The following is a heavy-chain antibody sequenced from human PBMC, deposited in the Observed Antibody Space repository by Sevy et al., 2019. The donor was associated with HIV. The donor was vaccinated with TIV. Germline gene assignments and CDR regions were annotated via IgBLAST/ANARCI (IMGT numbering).Heavy chain of an antibody. J-gene: IGHJ3*02. Sequence: SETLSLTCTVSGGSISSYYWSWIRQPPGKGLEWIGYIYYSGSTNYNPSLKSRVTISVDTSKNQFSLKLSSVTAADTAVYYCVRGLAHAFDIWGQGTMVTVSS. CDR3: VRGLAHAFDI. CDR2: IYYSGST. V-gene: IGHV4-59*13. CDR1: GGSISSYY.